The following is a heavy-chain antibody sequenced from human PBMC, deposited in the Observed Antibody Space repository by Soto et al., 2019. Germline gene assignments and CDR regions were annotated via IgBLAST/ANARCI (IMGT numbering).Heavy chain of an antibody. CDR2: IYYSGST. CDR3: ARVQDGAGRY. J-gene: IGHJ4*02. Sequence: SETLSLTCTVSGGSISSGGYYWGWIRQSPGKGLELIGYIYYSGSTYYNPSLKSRVTISVDTSKNQFSLKLSSVTAADTAVYYCARVQDGAGRYWGQGTLVTVSS. D-gene: IGHD6-19*01. V-gene: IGHV4-31*03. CDR1: GGSISSGGYY.